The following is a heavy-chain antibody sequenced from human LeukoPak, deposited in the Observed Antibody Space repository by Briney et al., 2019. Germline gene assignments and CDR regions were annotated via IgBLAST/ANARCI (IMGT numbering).Heavy chain of an antibody. Sequence: GGSLRLSCAASAFSHNAYNMNWVRQAPGKGLEWVSSISSSSSYIYYADSVKGRFTISRDNAKNSLYLQMNSLRAEDTAVYYCARERGYSYGSSYYYYMDVWGKGTTVTVSS. CDR3: ARERGYSYGSSYYYYMDV. D-gene: IGHD5-18*01. J-gene: IGHJ6*03. V-gene: IGHV3-21*01. CDR2: ISSSSSYI. CDR1: AFSHNAYN.